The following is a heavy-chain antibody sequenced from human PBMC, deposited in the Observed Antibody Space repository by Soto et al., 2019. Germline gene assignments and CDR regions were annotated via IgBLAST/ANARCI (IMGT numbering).Heavy chain of an antibody. J-gene: IGHJ2*01. CDR2: IFSDGSP. Sequence: QLQLRQSGPGLVQPSETLSLTCSVSGASISSGDYYWGWFRQPPGKGLEWIGSIFSDGSPYYNPSLQSRVTFSIDTSRNQFSLKLNSATAADTAVYYCVRTVGSSWFFDLWGRGTLITVSS. CDR1: GASISSGDYY. V-gene: IGHV4-39*01. D-gene: IGHD3-10*01. CDR3: VRTVGSSWFFDL.